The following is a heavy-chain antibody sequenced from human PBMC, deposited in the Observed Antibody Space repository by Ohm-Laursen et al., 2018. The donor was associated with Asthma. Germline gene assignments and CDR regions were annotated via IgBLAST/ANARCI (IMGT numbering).Heavy chain of an antibody. V-gene: IGHV2-5*02. J-gene: IGHJ3*02. D-gene: IGHD2-2*02. CDR3: AHSVCSTSCYTAFDI. CDR1: GFSLSTTGVG. CDR2: IYWDDDK. Sequence: TQTLTLTSTFSGFSLSTTGVGVGWIRQPPGKALEWLALIYWDDDKRYSPSLRSRLSITKDTSKNQMVLTMTNMDPVDAATYYCAHSVCSTSCYTAFDIWGQGTMVTVSS.